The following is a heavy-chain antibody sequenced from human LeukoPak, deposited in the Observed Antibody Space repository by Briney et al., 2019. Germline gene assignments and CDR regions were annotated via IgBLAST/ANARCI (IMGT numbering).Heavy chain of an antibody. CDR2: IYASGSS. CDR1: GGSFSSGTY. V-gene: IGHV4-61*02. J-gene: IGHJ5*02. CDR3: ARAVGSSESNWFDP. D-gene: IGHD3-10*01. Sequence: PSQTLSLTCTVSGGSFSSGTYWSWIRQSAGKGLEWIGRIYASGSSSYNPSLKSRVTISLDTSENQFSLKLSSVTAADTGVYYCARAVGSSESNWFDPWGQGTLATVSS.